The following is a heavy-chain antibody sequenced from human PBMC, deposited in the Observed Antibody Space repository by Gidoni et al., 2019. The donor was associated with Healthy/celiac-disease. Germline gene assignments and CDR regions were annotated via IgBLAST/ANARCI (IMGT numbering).Heavy chain of an antibody. CDR2: IWYDGSNK. Sequence: QVQLVESGGGVVQPGRSLRLSCAASGFTFSSYVMHWVRQAPGKGLERVAVIWYDGSNKYYADSVKGRFTISRDNSKNTLYLQMNSLRAEDTAVYYCARDGRYSSSPGAFDIWGQGTMVTVSS. J-gene: IGHJ3*02. V-gene: IGHV3-33*01. CDR3: ARDGRYSSSPGAFDI. D-gene: IGHD6-13*01. CDR1: GFTFSSYV.